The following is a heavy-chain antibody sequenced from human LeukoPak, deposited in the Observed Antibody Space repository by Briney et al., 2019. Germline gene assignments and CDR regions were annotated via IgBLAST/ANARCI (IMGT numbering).Heavy chain of an antibody. CDR3: ARPLYNSWDRFDP. J-gene: IGHJ5*02. Sequence: PSETLSLTCTVTGDSISSGAYYWGWIRQAPGKGLEWIGSIYFNGGSTYYNPSLKSRATRSIDASNNQFSLNLRSLTAADTAVYYCARPLYNSWDRFDPWGPGTLVTVSS. D-gene: IGHD1-1*01. V-gene: IGHV4-39*01. CDR2: IYFNGGST. CDR1: GDSISSGAYY.